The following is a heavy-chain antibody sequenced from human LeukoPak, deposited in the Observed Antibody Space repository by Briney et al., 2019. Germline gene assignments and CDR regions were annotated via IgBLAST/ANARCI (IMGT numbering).Heavy chain of an antibody. V-gene: IGHV4-59*01. CDR2: IYYSGNT. J-gene: IGHJ6*03. CDR3: ARGADWMYYYYYYYMDV. Sequence: TSETLSLTCTVSGGSISSYYWSWIRQPPGKGLEWIGYIYYSGNTNYNPSLKSRVSISIDTSKNQFSLQLSSVTAADTAVYYCARGADWMYYYYYYYMDVWGKGTTVTVSS. D-gene: IGHD2-2*03. CDR1: GGSISSYY.